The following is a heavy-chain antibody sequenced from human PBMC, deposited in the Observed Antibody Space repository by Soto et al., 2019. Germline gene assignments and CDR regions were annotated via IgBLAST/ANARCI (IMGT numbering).Heavy chain of an antibody. CDR2: IYPGDSDT. D-gene: IGHD3-3*01. CDR3: ARGAYYDFWSGPVPDYNWFDP. CDR1: GYSFTSYW. Sequence: LKISCKGSGYSFTSYWIGWVRQMPGKGLEWMGIIYPGDSDTRYSPSFQGQVTISADKSISTAYLQWSSLKASDTAMYYCARGAYYDFWSGPVPDYNWFDPWGQGTLVTVSS. J-gene: IGHJ5*02. V-gene: IGHV5-51*01.